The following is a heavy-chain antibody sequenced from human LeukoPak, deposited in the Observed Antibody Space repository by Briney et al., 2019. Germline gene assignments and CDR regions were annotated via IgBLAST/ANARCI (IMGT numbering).Heavy chain of an antibody. CDR2: VYTSGIT. Sequence: TSQTLSLTRTVSGHFINSYYWSWIRHPARKGLEWIVRVYTSGITNYNRSVQSRITMSVDTSKNQFSLKLTSVTAADTAVYYCARHNGFDRGYYYYMDVWGKGTTVTVSS. CDR3: ARHNGFDRGYYYYMDV. CDR1: GHFINSYY. V-gene: IGHV4-4*07. D-gene: IGHD3-9*01. J-gene: IGHJ6*03.